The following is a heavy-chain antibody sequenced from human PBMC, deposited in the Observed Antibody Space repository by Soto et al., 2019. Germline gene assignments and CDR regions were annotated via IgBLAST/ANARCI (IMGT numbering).Heavy chain of an antibody. V-gene: IGHV4-59*01. CDR2: IYYSGGT. CDR1: GGSISSYY. J-gene: IGHJ5*02. CDR3: ARDRRIVVGNWFDP. D-gene: IGHD3-22*01. Sequence: SETLSLTCTVSGGSISSYYWSWIRQPPGKGLEWIGYIYYSGGTNYNPSLKSRVTISVDTSKNQFSLKLSSVTAADTAVYYCARDRRIVVGNWFDPWGQGTLVTVSS.